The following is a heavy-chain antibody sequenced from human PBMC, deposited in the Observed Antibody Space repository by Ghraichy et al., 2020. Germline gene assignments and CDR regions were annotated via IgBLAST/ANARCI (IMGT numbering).Heavy chain of an antibody. CDR3: ARGVNWLDP. Sequence: ASVKVSCRASGYSFITYGITWVRQAPGQGLEWMGWINAKSGNTHYAQKFQGRVFMTTETSTDTAYMELRSLRFDDTAVYYCARGVNWLDPWGQGTLVTVSS. CDR2: INAKSGNT. CDR1: GYSFITYG. J-gene: IGHJ5*02. V-gene: IGHV1-18*01.